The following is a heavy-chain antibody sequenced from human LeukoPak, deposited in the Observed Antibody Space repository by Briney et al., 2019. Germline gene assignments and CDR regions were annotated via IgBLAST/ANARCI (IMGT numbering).Heavy chain of an antibody. CDR2: IQQAGSEN. Sequence: PGGSLRLSCAASGFTFSSYWMSWVRQAPGKGVEWVANIQQAGSENYYVHSVKGRFTISRDNAKNSLYLQMNSLRAEDTAVYYCASVVRGVIGMDVWGKGTTVTVSS. D-gene: IGHD3-10*01. J-gene: IGHJ6*03. V-gene: IGHV3-7*01. CDR1: GFTFSSYW. CDR3: ASVVRGVIGMDV.